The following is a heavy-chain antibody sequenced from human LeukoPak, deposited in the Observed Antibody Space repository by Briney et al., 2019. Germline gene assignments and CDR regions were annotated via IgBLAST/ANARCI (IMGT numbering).Heavy chain of an antibody. J-gene: IGHJ5*02. CDR2: IYYSGST. Sequence: SETLSLTCTVSGGSISSSSYYWGWIRQPPGKGLEWIGSIYYSGSTYYNPSLKSRVTISVDTSKNQFSLKLSSVTAADTAVYYCAREKSYYDSSGNWFDPWGQGTLVTVSS. V-gene: IGHV4-39*07. CDR3: AREKSYYDSSGNWFDP. CDR1: GGSISSSSYY. D-gene: IGHD3-22*01.